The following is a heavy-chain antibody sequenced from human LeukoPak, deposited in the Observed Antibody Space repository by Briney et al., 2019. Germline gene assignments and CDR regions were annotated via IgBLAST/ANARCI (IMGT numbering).Heavy chain of an antibody. V-gene: IGHV4-39*07. CDR1: GGSISSSSYY. J-gene: IGHJ4*02. Sequence: PSETLSLTCTVSGGSISSSSYYWGWIRQPPGKGLEWIGSIYYSGSTYYNPSLKSRVTISVDTSKNQFSLKLSSVTAADTAVYYCARDAVYGDFTYWGQGTLVTVSS. CDR3: ARDAVYGDFTY. CDR2: IYYSGST. D-gene: IGHD4-17*01.